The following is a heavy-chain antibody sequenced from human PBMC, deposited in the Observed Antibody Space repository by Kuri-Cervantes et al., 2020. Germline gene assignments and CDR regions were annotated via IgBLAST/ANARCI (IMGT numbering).Heavy chain of an antibody. CDR3: ARGGRGYSGLDLPLS. J-gene: IGHJ4*02. CDR2: IYYSGST. D-gene: IGHD5-12*01. Sequence: SCTVSGGSTSSGDYYWSWIRQPPGKGLEWIGYIYYSGSTYYNPSLKSRVTISVDTSRNQFSLKLNSVTAADTAVYYCARGGRGYSGLDLPLSWGQGTLVTVSS. V-gene: IGHV4-30-4*01. CDR1: GGSTSSGDYY.